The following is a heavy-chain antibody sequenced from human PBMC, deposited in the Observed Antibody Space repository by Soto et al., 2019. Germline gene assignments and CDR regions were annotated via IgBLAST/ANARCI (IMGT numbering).Heavy chain of an antibody. J-gene: IGHJ6*03. V-gene: IGHV3-23*01. CDR1: GCTLSSYA. Sequence: GSLRISCAASGCTLSSYAMSWVRQAPGKGLEWVSAISGSGGSTYYADSVRGRFTISRDNSKNTLYLQMNSLRAEDTAVYSCAKEQIHYYYMDFWGKGTTVTVSS. CDR3: AKEQIHYYYMDF. CDR2: ISGSGGST.